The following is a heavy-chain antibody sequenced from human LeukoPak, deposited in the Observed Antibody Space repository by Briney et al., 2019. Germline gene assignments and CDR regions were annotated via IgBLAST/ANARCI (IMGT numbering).Heavy chain of an antibody. Sequence: PGGSLRLSCAASGFTFNNYCMRWVRQSPGKGLEWVANIKQDGSETYYVDSVKGRFTICRDNAKNSLYLQMNSLRTEDTAVYFCARGKSSGAPGGYWGQGTLVTVSS. CDR1: GFTFNNYC. V-gene: IGHV3-7*03. J-gene: IGHJ4*02. CDR3: ARGKSSGAPGGY. CDR2: IKQDGSET. D-gene: IGHD3-22*01.